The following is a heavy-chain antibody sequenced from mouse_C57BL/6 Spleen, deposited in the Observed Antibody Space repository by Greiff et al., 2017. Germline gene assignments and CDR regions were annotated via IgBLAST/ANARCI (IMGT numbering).Heavy chain of an antibody. CDR1: GYTFTSYW. Sequence: QVQLQQPGAELVRPGSSVKLSCKASGYTFTSYWMHWVKQRPIQGLEWIGNIDPSDSEPHYNQKFKDKATLTVDKSSSTAYMQLSSLTSEDSAVYYCARRGWDGWLAYWGQGTLVTVSA. CDR2: IDPSDSEP. V-gene: IGHV1-52*01. D-gene: IGHD4-1*01. CDR3: ARRGWDGWLAY. J-gene: IGHJ3*01.